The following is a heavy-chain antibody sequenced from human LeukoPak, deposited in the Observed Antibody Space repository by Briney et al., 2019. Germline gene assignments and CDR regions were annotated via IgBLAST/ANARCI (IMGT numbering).Heavy chain of an antibody. Sequence: EASVKVSCKASGYTFTSYGISWVRRAPGQGLEWMGWISAYNGNTNYAQKLQGRVTMTTDTSTSTAYMELRSLRSDDTAVYYCARDSPGIFGHTSKFDPWGQGTLVTVSS. V-gene: IGHV1-18*01. CDR1: GYTFTSYG. CDR3: ARDSPGIFGHTSKFDP. CDR2: ISAYNGNT. J-gene: IGHJ5*02. D-gene: IGHD3-3*01.